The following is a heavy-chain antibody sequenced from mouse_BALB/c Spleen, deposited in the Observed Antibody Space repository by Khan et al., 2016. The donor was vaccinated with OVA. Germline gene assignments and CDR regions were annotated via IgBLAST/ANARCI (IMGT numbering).Heavy chain of an antibody. CDR2: ISTGGGST. CDR3: ARPHYYGSNYYFDY. J-gene: IGHJ2*01. CDR1: GFAFSSYD. V-gene: IGHV5-12-1*01. D-gene: IGHD1-1*01. Sequence: EVELVESGGGLVKPGGSLKLSCAASGFAFSSYDMSWVRQTPEKRLEWVAFISTGGGSTYYPDTVKGRFTISRDNAKNTLYLQMSSLKSEDTAIYYCARPHYYGSNYYFDYWGQGTTLTVSS.